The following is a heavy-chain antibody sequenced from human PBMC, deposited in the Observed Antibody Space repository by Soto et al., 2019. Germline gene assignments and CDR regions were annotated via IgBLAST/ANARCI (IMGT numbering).Heavy chain of an antibody. CDR2: INAGNGNK. J-gene: IGHJ6*02. CDR3: TSPSRDTVVVTTTTDDYGMAL. CDR1: GYTLTSYA. V-gene: IGHV1-3*01. Sequence: ASVKVSCRASGYTLTSYAMHWVRQAPGQGRGWRGWINAGNGNKKYSQKFQDRVTITRDTSAITAYMELSSLRSEDTAVYYSTSPSRDTVVVTTTTDDYGMALWGQGTTVTVSS. D-gene: IGHD2-2*01.